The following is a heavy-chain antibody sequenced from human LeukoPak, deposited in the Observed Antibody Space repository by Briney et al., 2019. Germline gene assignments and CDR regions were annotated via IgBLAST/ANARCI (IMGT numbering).Heavy chain of an antibody. D-gene: IGHD6-19*01. CDR2: INWNGGST. J-gene: IGHJ4*02. Sequence: GGSLRLSCAASGFTFDDYGMSCVRQAPGKGLEWVSGINWNGGSTGYADSVKGRFTISRDNAKNSLYLQMNSLRAEDTALYYCARDSIAVAANGGEFDYWGQGTLVTVSS. V-gene: IGHV3-20*04. CDR1: GFTFDDYG. CDR3: ARDSIAVAANGGEFDY.